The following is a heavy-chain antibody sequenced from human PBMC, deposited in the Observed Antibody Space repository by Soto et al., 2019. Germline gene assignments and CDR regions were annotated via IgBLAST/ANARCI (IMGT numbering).Heavy chain of an antibody. CDR1: GGSFSDYY. CDR2: INHSGST. V-gene: IGHV4-34*01. D-gene: IGHD3-10*01. CDR3: ARGMVRGETAIDY. Sequence: PSETLSLTCAVYGGSFSDYYWSWIRQPPGKGLEWIGEINHSGSTNYNPSLKSRVTISVDTSKNQFSLKLSSVTAADTAVYYCARGMVRGETAIDYWGQGTLVTVSS. J-gene: IGHJ4*02.